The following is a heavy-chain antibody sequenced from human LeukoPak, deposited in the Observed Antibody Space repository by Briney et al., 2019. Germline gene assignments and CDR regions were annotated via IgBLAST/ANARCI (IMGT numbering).Heavy chain of an antibody. J-gene: IGHJ4*02. D-gene: IGHD2-15*01. V-gene: IGHV4-39*07. CDR2: IYYSGST. CDR3: ATGFGDLGYCSGGSCLY. Sequence: SETLSLTCTVSGGSISSSSYYWGWIRQPPGKGLEWIGSIYYSGSTYYNPSLKSRAMISVDTSKNQFSLKLRSVTAADTAVYYCATGFGDLGYCSGGSCLYWGQGTLVTVSS. CDR1: GGSISSSSYY.